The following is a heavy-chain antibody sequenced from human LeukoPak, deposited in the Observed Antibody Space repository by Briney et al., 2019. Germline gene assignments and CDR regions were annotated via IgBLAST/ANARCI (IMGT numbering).Heavy chain of an antibody. Sequence: KPSETLSLTCAVYGGSFSGYYWSWIRQPPGKGLEWIGEINHSGSTNYNPSLKSRVTISVDTSKNQFSLKLSSVTAADTAVYYCARGRDIAAAGKRGYYMDVWGKGTTVTVSS. CDR2: INHSGST. D-gene: IGHD6-13*01. V-gene: IGHV4-34*01. CDR3: ARGRDIAAAGKRGYYMDV. CDR1: GGSFSGYY. J-gene: IGHJ6*03.